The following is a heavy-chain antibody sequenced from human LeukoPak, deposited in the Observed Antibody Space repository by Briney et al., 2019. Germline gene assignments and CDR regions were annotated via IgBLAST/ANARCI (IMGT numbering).Heavy chain of an antibody. Sequence: QPGGSLRLSCAASGFTLSSYWMSWVRQAPGKGLEWVANIKQDGSEKYYVDSVKGRFTISRDNAKNSLYLQMNSLRAEDTAVYYCARSAIVVVVAAKEADAFDIWGQGTMVTVSS. D-gene: IGHD2-15*01. CDR3: ARSAIVVVVAAKEADAFDI. V-gene: IGHV3-7*01. CDR2: IKQDGSEK. J-gene: IGHJ3*02. CDR1: GFTLSSYW.